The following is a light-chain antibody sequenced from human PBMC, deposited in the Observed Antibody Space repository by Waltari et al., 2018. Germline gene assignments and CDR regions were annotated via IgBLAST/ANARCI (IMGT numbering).Light chain of an antibody. CDR2: DAS. J-gene: IGKJ4*01. V-gene: IGKV3-11*01. CDR1: QSSTNY. Sequence: EIVLTQSPATLSLSPGERATLSCRASQSSTNYLARYQQKRGQAPRLLISDASNRATGIPARFSGSGSGTDFTLTISGLEPEDYAVYYCQQRSNWPLLTFGGGTKVEIK. CDR3: QQRSNWPLLT.